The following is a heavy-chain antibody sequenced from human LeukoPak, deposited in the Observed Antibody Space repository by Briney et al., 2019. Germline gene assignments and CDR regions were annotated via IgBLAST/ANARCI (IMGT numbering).Heavy chain of an antibody. J-gene: IGHJ4*02. CDR3: ARDPKGSENDY. D-gene: IGHD3-10*01. V-gene: IGHV4-39*02. CDR2: IYYSGST. Sequence: SETLSLTCTVSGGSISSSSYYWGWIRQPPGKGLEWIGSIYYSGSTYYNPSLKSRVTISVDTSKNQFSLKLSSVTAADTAVYYCARDPKGSENDYWGQGTLVTVSS. CDR1: GGSISSSSYY.